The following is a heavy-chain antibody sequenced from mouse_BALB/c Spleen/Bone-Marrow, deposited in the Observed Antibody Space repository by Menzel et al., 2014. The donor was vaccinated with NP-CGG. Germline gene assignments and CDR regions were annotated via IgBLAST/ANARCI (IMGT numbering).Heavy chain of an antibody. CDR1: GFTFSSFS. CDR3: ARSGSSSGYFDY. CDR2: ISSGSSTI. Sequence: EVKLMESGGGLVQPGGSRKLSCAASGFTFSSFSMHWVRQAPEKGLEWVAYISSGSSTIYYADTVMGRFTISRDNPKNTLFLQMTSLRSGDTAMYYCARSGSSSGYFDYWGQGTTLTVSS. D-gene: IGHD1-1*01. J-gene: IGHJ2*01. V-gene: IGHV5-17*02.